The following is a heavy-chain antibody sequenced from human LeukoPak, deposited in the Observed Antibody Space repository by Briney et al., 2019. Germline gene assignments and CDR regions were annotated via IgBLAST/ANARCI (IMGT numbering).Heavy chain of an antibody. CDR2: IRYDGSNK. V-gene: IGHV3-30*02. Sequence: GGSLRLSCAASGFTFSSYWMSWVRQAPGKGLEWVAFIRYDGSNKYYADSVKGRFTISRDNSKNTLYLQMNSLRAEDTAVYYCARAALVGATGGDYWGQGTLVTVSS. D-gene: IGHD1-26*01. CDR3: ARAALVGATGGDY. J-gene: IGHJ4*02. CDR1: GFTFSSYW.